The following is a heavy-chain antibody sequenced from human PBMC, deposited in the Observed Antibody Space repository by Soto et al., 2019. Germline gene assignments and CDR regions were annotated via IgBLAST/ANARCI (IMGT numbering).Heavy chain of an antibody. D-gene: IGHD1-26*01. Sequence: PGESLKISCKGSGYSFTSYWISWVRQMPGKGLEWMGRIDPSDSYTNYSPSFQGHVTISADKSISTAYLQWSSLKASDTAMYYCARHPFGGGWTENWFDPLGQATLVTVSS. CDR3: ARHPFGGGWTENWFDP. J-gene: IGHJ5*02. CDR2: IDPSDSYT. V-gene: IGHV5-10-1*01. CDR1: GYSFTSYW.